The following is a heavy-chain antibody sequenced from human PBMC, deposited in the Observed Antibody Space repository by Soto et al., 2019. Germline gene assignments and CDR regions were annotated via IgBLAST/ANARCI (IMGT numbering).Heavy chain of an antibody. D-gene: IGHD3-16*02. V-gene: IGHV1-69*13. J-gene: IGHJ6*02. CDR2: IIPIFGTA. CDR3: ARVSRPPPDYYYGMDV. CDR1: GYTFTSYG. Sequence: SVKVSCKASGYTFTSYGISWVRQAPGQGLEWMGWIIPIFGTANYAQKFQGRVTITADESTSTAYMELSSLRSEDTAVYYCARVSRPPPDYYYGMDVWGQGTTVTVSS.